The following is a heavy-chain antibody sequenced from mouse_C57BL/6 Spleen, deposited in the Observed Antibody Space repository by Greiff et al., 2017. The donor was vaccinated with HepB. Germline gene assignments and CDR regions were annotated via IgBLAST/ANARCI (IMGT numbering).Heavy chain of an antibody. D-gene: IGHD1-1*01. CDR1: GFTFSSYA. Sequence: DVMLVESGGGLVKPGGSLKLSCAASGFTFSSYAMSWVRQTPEKRLEWVATISDGGSYTYYPDNVKGRFTISRDNAKNNLYLQMSHLKSEDTAMYYCARNYYGSPYYFDYWGQGTTLTVSS. CDR2: ISDGGSYT. V-gene: IGHV5-4*03. J-gene: IGHJ2*01. CDR3: ARNYYGSPYYFDY.